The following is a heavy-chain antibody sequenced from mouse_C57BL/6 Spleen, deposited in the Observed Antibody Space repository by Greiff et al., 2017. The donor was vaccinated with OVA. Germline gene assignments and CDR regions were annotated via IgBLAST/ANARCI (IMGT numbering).Heavy chain of an antibody. CDR1: GYTFTSYW. D-gene: IGHD1-1*01. CDR3: ARGGYYGSSHYWYFDV. V-gene: IGHV1-61*01. Sequence: VQLQQPGAELVRPGSSVKLSCKASGYTFTSYWMDWVKQRPGQGLEWIGNIYPSDSETHYNQKFKDKATLTVDKSSSTAYMQLSSLTSEDSAVYYCARGGYYGSSHYWYFDVWGTGTTVTVSS. CDR2: IYPSDSET. J-gene: IGHJ1*03.